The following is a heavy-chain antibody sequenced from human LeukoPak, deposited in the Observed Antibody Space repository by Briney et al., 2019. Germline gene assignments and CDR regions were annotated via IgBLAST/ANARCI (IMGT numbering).Heavy chain of an antibody. J-gene: IGHJ3*02. Sequence: PSETLSLTCTVSGGSISSSSYYWGWIRQPPGKGLKWIGSIYYSGSTYYNPSLKSRVTISVDTSKNQFSLKLSSVTAADTAVYYCARESPASDSGSYLDNAFDIWGQGTMVTVSS. CDR2: IYYSGST. V-gene: IGHV4-39*07. D-gene: IGHD1-26*01. CDR1: GGSISSSSYY. CDR3: ARESPASDSGSYLDNAFDI.